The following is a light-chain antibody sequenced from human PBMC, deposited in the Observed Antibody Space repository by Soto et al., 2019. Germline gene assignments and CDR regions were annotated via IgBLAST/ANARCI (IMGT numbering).Light chain of an antibody. CDR1: HSVRSSY. Sequence: EIVLTQSPGTLSLSPGERATLSCRASHSVRSSYLAWYQQKPGQAPRLLIYGASSRATGIPDRFSGSGSGTDFTLTISRLEPEDFAVYYCQQYGSSPPYTFGQETKLEIK. J-gene: IGKJ2*01. V-gene: IGKV3-20*01. CDR2: GAS. CDR3: QQYGSSPPYT.